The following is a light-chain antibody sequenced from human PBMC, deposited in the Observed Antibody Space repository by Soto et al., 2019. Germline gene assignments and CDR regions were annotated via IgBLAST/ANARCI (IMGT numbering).Light chain of an antibody. CDR1: QGITSY. CDR2: AAS. CDR3: QQDYNFPLT. Sequence: IQMTPSTTSLSASGGDKVPITFQASQGITSYLSWYQQEPGKAPKLLIYAASTLESGVPSRFSGSGSGTDFTFTISSLQPEDIATYYCQQDYNFPLTFGGGTKVDIK. J-gene: IGKJ4*01. V-gene: IGKV1-33*01.